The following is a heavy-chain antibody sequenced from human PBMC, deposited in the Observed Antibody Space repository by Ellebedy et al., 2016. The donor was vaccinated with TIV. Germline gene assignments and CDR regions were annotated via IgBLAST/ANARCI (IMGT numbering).Heavy chain of an antibody. V-gene: IGHV5-10-1*01. Sequence: GESLKISXKGSGYSFTSYWISWVRQMPGKGLEWMGRIDPSDSYTNYSPSFQGHVTISADKSISTAYLQWSSLKASDTAMYYCAREGKETYYYGSGSYYWGQGTLVTVSS. J-gene: IGHJ4*02. D-gene: IGHD3-10*01. CDR2: IDPSDSYT. CDR3: AREGKETYYYGSGSYY. CDR1: GYSFTSYW.